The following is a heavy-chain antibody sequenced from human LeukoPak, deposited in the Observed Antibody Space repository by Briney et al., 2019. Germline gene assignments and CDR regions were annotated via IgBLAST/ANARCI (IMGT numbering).Heavy chain of an antibody. CDR3: AKVVGDGTYYYYGVDV. CDR2: ISYDGSNK. V-gene: IGHV3-30*18. J-gene: IGHJ6*02. CDR1: GFTFSNYG. Sequence: GGSLRLSCAASGFTFSNYGTHWVRQAPGKGLEWVAVISYDGSNKYYGDSVKGRFTISRDNSKNTLSLQMNSLRAEDTAVYYCAKVVGDGTYYYYGVDVWGQGTTVTVSS. D-gene: IGHD3-16*01.